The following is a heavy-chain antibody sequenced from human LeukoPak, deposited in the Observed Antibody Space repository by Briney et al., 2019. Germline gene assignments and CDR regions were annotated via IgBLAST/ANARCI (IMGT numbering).Heavy chain of an antibody. CDR2: ISGSGGST. Sequence: PGGSLRLSCAASGFTFSSCAMSWVRQAPGKGLEWVSAISGSGGSTYYADSVKGRFTISRDNSKNTLYLQMNSLRAEDTAVYYCARRLYCSSTSCYTYYYYYGMDVWGQGTTVTVSS. CDR1: GFTFSSCA. V-gene: IGHV3-23*01. D-gene: IGHD2-2*02. CDR3: ARRLYCSSTSCYTYYYYYGMDV. J-gene: IGHJ6*02.